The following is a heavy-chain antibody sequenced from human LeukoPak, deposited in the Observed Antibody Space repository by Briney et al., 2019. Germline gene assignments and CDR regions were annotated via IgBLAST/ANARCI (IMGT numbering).Heavy chain of an antibody. CDR2: MYSGDST. CDR3: ARADGYSSWFVH. CDR1: GFTVRSIY. Sequence: GGSLRLSCAASGFTVRSIYMTWVRQAPGKGLEWVSVMYSGDSTYYDDSVKGRFTISRDNSKNTLDLQMNSLRDEDTGVYYCARADGYSSWFVHWGQGTLVTVSS. V-gene: IGHV3-53*01. D-gene: IGHD5-18*01. J-gene: IGHJ5*02.